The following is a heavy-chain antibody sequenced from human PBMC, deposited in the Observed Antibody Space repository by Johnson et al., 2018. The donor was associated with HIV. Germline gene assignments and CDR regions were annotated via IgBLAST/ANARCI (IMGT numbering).Heavy chain of an antibody. V-gene: IGHV3-9*01. CDR3: ARRDSGSLSFDL. Sequence: VQLVESGGGLVQPGRSLRLSCAASGFTFDDYAMHWVRQAPGKGLEWVSGISWNSGSIGYADSVKGRFTISRDHAKNSLYLQMNSLRAEDTALYYCARRDSGSLSFDLWGQGTVVTVSS. J-gene: IGHJ3*01. CDR2: ISWNSGSI. D-gene: IGHD1-26*01. CDR1: GFTFDDYA.